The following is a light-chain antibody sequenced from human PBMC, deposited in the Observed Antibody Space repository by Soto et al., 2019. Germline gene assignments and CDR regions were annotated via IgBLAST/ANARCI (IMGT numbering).Light chain of an antibody. J-gene: IGLJ1*01. CDR2: EVS. CDR3: SSYSISTAYL. V-gene: IGLV2-14*01. CDR1: SSDVGGYNY. Sequence: QSVLTQPPSASGPPGQSVAISCTGTSSDVGGYNYVSWYQQHPGKAPKLMIYEVSNRPSGVSYRFSGSKSGNTASLTISGLQAEDEADYFCSSYSISTAYLFGTGTKVTVL.